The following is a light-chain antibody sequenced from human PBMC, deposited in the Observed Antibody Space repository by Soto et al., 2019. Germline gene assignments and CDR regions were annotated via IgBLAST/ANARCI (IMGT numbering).Light chain of an antibody. J-gene: IGLJ1*01. CDR1: SSDVGGYNY. Sequence: QSALTQPASVSGSPVQSITISCTGTSSDVGGYNYVSWYQHHPGKVPQLLIYDVSNRPSGVSNRFSGSKSGNTASLTISGLQADDEADYYCYSYTSSTTYVFGTGTKVTV. CDR2: DVS. V-gene: IGLV2-14*03. CDR3: YSYTSSTTYV.